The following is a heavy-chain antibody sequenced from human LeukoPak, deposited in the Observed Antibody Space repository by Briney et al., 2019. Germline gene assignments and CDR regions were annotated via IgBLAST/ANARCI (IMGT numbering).Heavy chain of an antibody. CDR1: RDTLISYA. J-gene: IGHJ4*02. CDR3: AGTMVRGVYDY. D-gene: IGHD3-10*01. Sequence: ASVKDSCKPSRDTLISYAISWVRQAPGQGLEGRGGIIPSLGTANYAQKFRGSVTITADKSTSTAYMELSSLRSEDTAVYYCAGTMVRGVYDYWGQGTLVTVSS. CDR2: IIPSLGTA. V-gene: IGHV1-69*06.